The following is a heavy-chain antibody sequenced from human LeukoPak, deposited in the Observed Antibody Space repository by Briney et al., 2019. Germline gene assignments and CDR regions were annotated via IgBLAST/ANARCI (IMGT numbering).Heavy chain of an antibody. Sequence: ASVKVSCKASGYTFTGYYMHWVRQAPGQGLEWMGRINPNSGGTNYAQKFQGRVTMTRDTSISTAYMELSRLRSDDTAVYYCARAPVGPYYYDSSGLDAFDIWGQGTMVTVSS. CDR3: ARAPVGPYYYDSSGLDAFDI. CDR1: GYTFTGYY. V-gene: IGHV1-2*06. CDR2: INPNSGGT. J-gene: IGHJ3*02. D-gene: IGHD3-22*01.